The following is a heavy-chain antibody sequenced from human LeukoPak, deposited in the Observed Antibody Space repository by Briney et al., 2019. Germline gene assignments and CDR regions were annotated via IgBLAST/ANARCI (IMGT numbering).Heavy chain of an antibody. CDR2: IYYSGST. CDR3: ARDRLSNWFDP. CDR1: GGSISSYY. D-gene: IGHD2/OR15-2a*01. J-gene: IGHJ5*02. V-gene: IGHV4-59*01. Sequence: SETLSLTCTVSGGSISSYYWSWIRQPPGKGLEWIGYIYYSGSTNYNPSLKSRVTISVDTSKNQFSLKLSSVTAADTAVYYCARDRLSNWFDPWGQGTLVTVSS.